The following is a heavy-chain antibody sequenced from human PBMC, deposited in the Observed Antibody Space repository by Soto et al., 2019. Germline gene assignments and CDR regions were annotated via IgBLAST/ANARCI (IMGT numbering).Heavy chain of an antibody. Sequence: SETLSLTCAVYGGSFSGYYWSWIRQPPGKGLEWIGEINHSGSTNYNPSLKSRVTISVDTSKNQFSLKLSSVTAADTAVYYCARAGGYCSGGSCHDAFDIWGQGTMVTVPS. CDR3: ARAGGYCSGGSCHDAFDI. CDR2: INHSGST. V-gene: IGHV4-34*01. CDR1: GGSFSGYY. J-gene: IGHJ3*02. D-gene: IGHD2-15*01.